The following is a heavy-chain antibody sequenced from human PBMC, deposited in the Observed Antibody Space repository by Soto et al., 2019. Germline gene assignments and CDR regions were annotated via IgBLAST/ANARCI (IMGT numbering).Heavy chain of an antibody. CDR2: VSVSGGST. Sequence: EVQLLESGGGLVQPGGSLRLSCSASGLTFSNYAMSWVRQTPGKGLEWVSTVSVSGGSTFYADSVKGRFTISRDNSKNTLNLHTNSLRVEDTAVYYCAKTIAAADTTFDYWGQGTLVTVSS. CDR3: AKTIAAADTTFDY. V-gene: IGHV3-23*01. CDR1: GLTFSNYA. J-gene: IGHJ4*02. D-gene: IGHD6-13*01.